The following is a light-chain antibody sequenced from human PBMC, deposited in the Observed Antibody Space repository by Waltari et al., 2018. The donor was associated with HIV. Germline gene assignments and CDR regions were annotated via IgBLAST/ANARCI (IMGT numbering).Light chain of an antibody. J-gene: IGLJ1*01. CDR2: EDT. Sequence: QSALTQPASVSGSPGQSITISCIGTSSDVGGYSLVSWYQHHPGKAPQLLIFEDTERPSGVSNRLPASKSGTTASLTISGLLAEDAADYYCCSYGGFTTYVFGSGTKVTVL. CDR3: CSYGGFTTYV. V-gene: IGLV2-23*01. CDR1: SSDVGGYSL.